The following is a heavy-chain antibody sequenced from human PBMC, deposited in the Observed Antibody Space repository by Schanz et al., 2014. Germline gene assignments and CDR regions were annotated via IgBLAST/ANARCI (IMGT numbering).Heavy chain of an antibody. CDR3: ARAGQDYSDSSGYATYYFGN. Sequence: QVQLVQSGTEVKKPGASVKVSCKASGYTFTSYGVSWVRQAPGQGLEWMGWISTYTGNTNYAQRLQDRVTMTTDTSTSTAYMELSNLRSEDTAVYYCARAGQDYSDSSGYATYYFGNWGQGTLVTVSS. CDR2: ISTYTGNT. CDR1: GYTFTSYG. D-gene: IGHD3-22*01. V-gene: IGHV1-18*04. J-gene: IGHJ4*02.